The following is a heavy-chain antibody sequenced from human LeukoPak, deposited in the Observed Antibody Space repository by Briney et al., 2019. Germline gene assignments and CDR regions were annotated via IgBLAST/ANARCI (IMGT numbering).Heavy chain of an antibody. CDR3: ARHFRGYSYDAFDI. CDR1: GGTFSSYA. J-gene: IGHJ3*02. D-gene: IGHD5-18*01. CDR2: IIPIFGTA. Sequence: ASVKVSCKASGGTFSSYAISWVRQAPGQGLEWMGGIIPIFGTANYAQKFQGRVTITTDESTSTAYMELSSLRSEDTAVYYCARHFRGYSYDAFDIWGQGTMVTVSS. V-gene: IGHV1-69*05.